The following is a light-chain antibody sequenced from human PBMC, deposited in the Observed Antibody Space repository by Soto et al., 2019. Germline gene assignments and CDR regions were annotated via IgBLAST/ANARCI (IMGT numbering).Light chain of an antibody. CDR2: GAS. V-gene: IGKV3-15*01. CDR1: QSVSSN. CDR3: QQYNNWLTWT. J-gene: IGKJ1*01. Sequence: EIVLTQSPGTLSLSPGERAILSCRASQSVSSNLAWYQQKPGQAPRLLIYGASTRATGIPARFSGSGSGTEFTLTISSLQSEDFAVYYCQQYNNWLTWTFGQGTKVDIK.